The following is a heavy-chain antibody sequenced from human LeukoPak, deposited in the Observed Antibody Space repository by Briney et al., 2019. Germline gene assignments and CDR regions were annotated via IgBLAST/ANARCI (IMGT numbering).Heavy chain of an antibody. J-gene: IGHJ3*02. CDR2: IKQDRSEK. Sequence: QPGGSLRLSCAASGFTFSSYWMSWVRQAPGKGLEWVANIKQDRSEKYYVDSVKGRFTISRDNAKNSLYLQMNSLRAEDTAVYYCARDPAYPNDAFDIWGQGTMVTVSS. CDR3: ARDPAYPNDAFDI. CDR1: GFTFSSYW. V-gene: IGHV3-7*01. D-gene: IGHD3-16*01.